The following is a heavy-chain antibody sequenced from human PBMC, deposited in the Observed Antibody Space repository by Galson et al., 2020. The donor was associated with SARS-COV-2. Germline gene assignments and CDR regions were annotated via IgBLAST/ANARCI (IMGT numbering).Heavy chain of an antibody. J-gene: IGHJ4*02. CDR3: TTDNENYDILTGYYSPFGY. D-gene: IGHD3-9*01. CDR2: IKSKTDGGTT. Sequence: GGSLRLSCAASGFTFSNAWMSWVRQAPGKGLEWVGRIKSKTDGGTTDYAAPVKGRFTISRDDSKNTLYLQMNSLKTEDTAVYYCTTDNENYDILTGYYSPFGYWGQGTLVTVSS. CDR1: GFTFSNAW. V-gene: IGHV3-15*01.